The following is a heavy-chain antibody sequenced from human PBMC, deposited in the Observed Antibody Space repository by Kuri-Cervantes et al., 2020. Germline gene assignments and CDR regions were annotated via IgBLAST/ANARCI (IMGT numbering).Heavy chain of an antibody. J-gene: IGHJ5*02. D-gene: IGHD1-26*01. CDR2: INHSGST. CDR3: ARDYRGSYFNWFDP. CDR1: GGSISSGGYY. V-gene: IGHV4-61*08. Sequence: SETLSLTCTVSGGSISSGGYYWSWIRQHPGKGLEWIGEINHSGSTNYNPSLKSRVTISVDTSKNRFSLKLSSVTAADTAVYYCARDYRGSYFNWFDPWGQGTLVTVSS.